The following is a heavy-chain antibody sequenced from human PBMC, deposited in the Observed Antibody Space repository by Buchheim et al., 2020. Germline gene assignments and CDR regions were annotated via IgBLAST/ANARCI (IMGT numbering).Heavy chain of an antibody. Sequence: EVQLLESGGGLVQPGGSLRLSCAASGFTFSSYAMSWVRQAPGKGLEWVSAISGSGGSTYYADSVKGRFTLSRDNSKNTLYLQMNSLRAEDTAVYYCAKTGDSSGYYLEDGMDVWGQGTT. V-gene: IGHV3-23*01. CDR3: AKTGDSSGYYLEDGMDV. J-gene: IGHJ6*02. D-gene: IGHD3-22*01. CDR1: GFTFSSYA. CDR2: ISGSGGST.